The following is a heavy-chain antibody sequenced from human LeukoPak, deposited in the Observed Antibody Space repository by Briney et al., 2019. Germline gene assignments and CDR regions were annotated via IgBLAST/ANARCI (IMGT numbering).Heavy chain of an antibody. CDR3: ARDYGGWRFDY. D-gene: IGHD2-8*01. Sequence: SETLSLTCTVSGAPISSYYWSWIRQPAGKGLEWIGRIYTSGSTNYNPSLKSRVTLSVDTSKNQFSLKLRSVTAADTAVYYCARDYGGWRFDYWGQGTPVAVSS. J-gene: IGHJ4*02. CDR1: GAPISSYY. V-gene: IGHV4-4*07. CDR2: IYTSGST.